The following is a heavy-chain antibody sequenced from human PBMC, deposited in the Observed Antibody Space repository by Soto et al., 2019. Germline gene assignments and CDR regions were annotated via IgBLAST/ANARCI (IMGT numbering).Heavy chain of an antibody. CDR1: GYTFTSYG. D-gene: IGHD3-16*02. Sequence: GASVKVSCKASGYTFTSYGISWVRQAPGQGLEWMGWISAYNGNTNYAQKLQGRVTMTTDTSTSTAYMELRSLRSDDTAVYYCARDRDYVWGSYRPIDYWGQGTLVTVSS. J-gene: IGHJ4*02. V-gene: IGHV1-18*01. CDR2: ISAYNGNT. CDR3: ARDRDYVWGSYRPIDY.